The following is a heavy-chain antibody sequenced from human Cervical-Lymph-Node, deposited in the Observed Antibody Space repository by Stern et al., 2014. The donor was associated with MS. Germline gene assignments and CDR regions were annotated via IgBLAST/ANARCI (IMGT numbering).Heavy chain of an antibody. J-gene: IGHJ4*02. D-gene: IGHD1-26*01. CDR1: GYTFTGQL. V-gene: IGHV1-2*06. CDR3: AKNHGSYWAIDS. Sequence: MQLEESGAEVKNPGASVKVSCKASGYTFTGQLIHWARQAPGQGLEWVGRVNPSSGATDYAQKFQGRVTLTRDTSITTAYMQLNDLKSDDTAIYYCAKNHGSYWAIDSWGQGTRVTVSA. CDR2: VNPSSGAT.